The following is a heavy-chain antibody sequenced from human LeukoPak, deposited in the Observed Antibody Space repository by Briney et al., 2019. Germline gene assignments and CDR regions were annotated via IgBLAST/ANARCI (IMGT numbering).Heavy chain of an antibody. J-gene: IGHJ5*02. Sequence: GASVKVSCKASGYTFTTYDINWVRQATGQGLEWMGWMNPNSGNTGYAQESQGRVTMTRNTSISTAYMELSSLRSEDTAVYYCARGQAATNWFDPWGQGTLVTVSS. D-gene: IGHD6-25*01. V-gene: IGHV1-8*01. CDR1: GYTFTTYD. CDR2: MNPNSGNT. CDR3: ARGQAATNWFDP.